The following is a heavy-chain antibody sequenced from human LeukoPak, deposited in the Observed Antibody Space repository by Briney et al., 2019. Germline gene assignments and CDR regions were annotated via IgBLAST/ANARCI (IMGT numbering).Heavy chain of an antibody. Sequence: SETLSLTCAVYGGSFSGYYWSWIRQPPGKGLEWIGEINHSGSTNHNPSLKSRVTISVDTSKNQFSLKLSSVTAADTAVYYCARGQRWLQFFDYWGQGTLVTVSS. J-gene: IGHJ4*02. CDR3: ARGQRWLQFFDY. CDR2: INHSGST. D-gene: IGHD5-24*01. V-gene: IGHV4-34*01. CDR1: GGSFSGYY.